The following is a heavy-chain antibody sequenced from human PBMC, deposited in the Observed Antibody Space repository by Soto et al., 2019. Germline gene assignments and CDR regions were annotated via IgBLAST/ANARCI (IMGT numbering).Heavy chain of an antibody. Sequence: GGSLRLSCAVSGFTFSNYGMHWVRQAPGAGLQWVAVISYDGRDEHYIDSVKGRFIVSRDNSKNTVYLQMNSLRPEVSGVYYCVKQEGESCFEHWGHGTLVTVSS. CDR3: VKQEGESCFEH. J-gene: IGHJ4*01. D-gene: IGHD1-26*01. CDR1: GFTFSNYG. CDR2: ISYDGRDE. V-gene: IGHV3-30*18.